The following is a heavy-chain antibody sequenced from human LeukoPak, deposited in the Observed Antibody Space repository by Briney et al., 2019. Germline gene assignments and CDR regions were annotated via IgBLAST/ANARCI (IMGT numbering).Heavy chain of an antibody. CDR3: ARDNSVGDIAWWFDP. CDR1: GYTFTSYG. J-gene: IGHJ5*02. Sequence: ASVKVSCKASGYTFTSYGISWVRQAPGQGLEWMGWISAYNGNTNYAQKLQGRVTMTRDMSTTTDYMELSSLRSEDTAVYYCARDNSVGDIAWWFDPWGQGTLVTVSS. D-gene: IGHD3-16*02. CDR2: ISAYNGNT. V-gene: IGHV1-18*01.